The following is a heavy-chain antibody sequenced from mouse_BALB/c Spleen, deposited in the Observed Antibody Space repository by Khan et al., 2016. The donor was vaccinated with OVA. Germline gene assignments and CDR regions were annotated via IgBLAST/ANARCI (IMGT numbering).Heavy chain of an antibody. Sequence: QIQLVQSGPELKKPGETVKISCKASGYTFTNYGMNWVKQAPGKGLKWMGWINTYTGEPTYADDFKGRFAFYLETSASTAFLQINNLKNEDTATYFCARPPYFAYVMGYWGQGTSVTVSS. CDR3: ARPPYFAYVMGY. V-gene: IGHV9-3-1*01. CDR1: GYTFTNYG. CDR2: INTYTGEP. J-gene: IGHJ4*01. D-gene: IGHD2-10*01.